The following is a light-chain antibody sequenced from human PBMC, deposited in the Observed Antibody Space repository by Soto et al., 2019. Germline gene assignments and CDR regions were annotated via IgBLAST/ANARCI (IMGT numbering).Light chain of an antibody. J-gene: IGKJ1*01. V-gene: IGKV3-15*01. CDR3: QQHNNWPPWT. Sequence: EIVMTQSPATLSVSPGERATLSCRASQSVSSNLAWYQQKPRQAPRLLMYGASNRATGIPDRFSGSGSGTEFTLTISSLQSEDFAVYYCQQHNNWPPWTFGQGTKVEIK. CDR1: QSVSSN. CDR2: GAS.